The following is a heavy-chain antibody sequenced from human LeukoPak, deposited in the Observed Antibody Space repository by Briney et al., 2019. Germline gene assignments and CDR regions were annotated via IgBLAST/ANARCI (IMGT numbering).Heavy chain of an antibody. Sequence: SETPSLTCTVSGGSISSYYWSWIRQPPGKGLEWIGYIYYSGSTNYNPSLKSRVTISVDTSKNQFSLKLSSVTAADTAVYYCARHSRPDYGFWSGYYSIYYYGMDVWGQGTTVTVSS. V-gene: IGHV4-59*08. J-gene: IGHJ6*02. CDR1: GGSISSYY. D-gene: IGHD3-3*01. CDR2: IYYSGST. CDR3: ARHSRPDYGFWSGYYSIYYYGMDV.